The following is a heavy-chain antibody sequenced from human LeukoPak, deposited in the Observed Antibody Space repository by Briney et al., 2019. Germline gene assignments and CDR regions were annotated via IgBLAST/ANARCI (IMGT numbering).Heavy chain of an antibody. D-gene: IGHD2-21*02. CDR1: GFTFSSYA. V-gene: IGHV3-23*01. Sequence: GGSLRLSCAASGFTFSSYAMSWVRQAPGKGLEWVSAISGSGTGTYYADSVKGRFTISRDNAKNSLYLQMNSLRAEDTAVYYCARDRGDFDAFDIWGQGTMVTVSS. J-gene: IGHJ3*02. CDR2: ISGSGTGT. CDR3: ARDRGDFDAFDI.